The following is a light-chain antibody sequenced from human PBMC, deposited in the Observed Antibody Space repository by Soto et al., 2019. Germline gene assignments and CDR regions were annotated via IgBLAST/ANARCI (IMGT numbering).Light chain of an antibody. CDR2: GAS. CDR1: QSVSSSY. CDR3: QQYGCPPWT. V-gene: IGKV3-20*01. Sequence: EFLITQSPSTLSVSPGERATLSCRASQSVSSSYLAWYQQKPGQAPRLLIYGASSRATGIPDRFSGSGSGTDFTLTISILEPEDFAVYCCQQYGCPPWTFGQGTKVDIK. J-gene: IGKJ1*01.